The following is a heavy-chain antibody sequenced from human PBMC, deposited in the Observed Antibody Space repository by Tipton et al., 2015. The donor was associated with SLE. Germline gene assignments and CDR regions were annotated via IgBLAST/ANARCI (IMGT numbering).Heavy chain of an antibody. D-gene: IGHD2/OR15-2a*01. CDR3: ARDLLSWDAFDI. V-gene: IGHV4-61*02. J-gene: IGHJ3*02. Sequence: TLSLTCTVSGGSISSGSYYWSWIRQPARKGLEWIGRIYTSGSTNYNPSLKSRVTISVDTSKNQFSLKLSSVTAADTAVYYCARDLLSWDAFDIWGQGTMVTVSS. CDR2: IYTSGST. CDR1: GGSISSGSYY.